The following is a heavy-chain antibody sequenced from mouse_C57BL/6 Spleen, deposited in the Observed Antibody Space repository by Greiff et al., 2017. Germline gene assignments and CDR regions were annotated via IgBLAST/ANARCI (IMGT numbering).Heavy chain of an antibody. CDR3: ASHYYGSSYYAMDY. Sequence: VQLQQSGPGLVQPSQSLSITCTVSGFSLTSYGVHWVRQSPGKGLEWLGVIWSGGSTDYNAAFISRLSISKENSKSQVFFKMNSLQADDTAIYYCASHYYGSSYYAMDYWGQGTSVTVSS. CDR2: IWSGGST. CDR1: GFSLTSYG. J-gene: IGHJ4*01. D-gene: IGHD1-1*01. V-gene: IGHV2-2*01.